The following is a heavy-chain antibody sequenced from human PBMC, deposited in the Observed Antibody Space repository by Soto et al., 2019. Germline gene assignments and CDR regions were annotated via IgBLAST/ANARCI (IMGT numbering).Heavy chain of an antibody. Sequence: GGSLRLSCAASGFSVSNNYMSWVRQAPGKGLEWVSTLYSGGGTYHPDSVQGRFSVSRDNSKNTLYLQINSLRAEDTAVYYCARMWCRGGTCKGDAFDIWGQGTLVTVSS. D-gene: IGHD2-15*01. CDR1: GFSVSNNY. V-gene: IGHV3-66*01. CDR3: ARMWCRGGTCKGDAFDI. J-gene: IGHJ3*02. CDR2: LYSGGGT.